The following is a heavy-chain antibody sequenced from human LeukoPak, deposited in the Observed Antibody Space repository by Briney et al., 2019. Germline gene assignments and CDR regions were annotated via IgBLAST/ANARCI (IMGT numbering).Heavy chain of an antibody. Sequence: ASVKVSCKASGYSFTSYGISWVRQAPGQGLEWVGWISTYNDKSRYAQNLQGRVTMTTDTSSSTAYMELRSLRSDDTAVYYCARDREDCTSCYYYWGQGTLVTVSS. CDR1: GYSFTSYG. CDR2: ISTYNDKS. CDR3: ARDREDCTSCYYY. D-gene: IGHD2-2*01. V-gene: IGHV1-18*01. J-gene: IGHJ4*02.